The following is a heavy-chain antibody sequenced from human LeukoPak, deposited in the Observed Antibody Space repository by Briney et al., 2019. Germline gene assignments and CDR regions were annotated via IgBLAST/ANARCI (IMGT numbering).Heavy chain of an antibody. CDR2: IYYSGST. V-gene: IGHV4-39*07. D-gene: IGHD4-17*01. J-gene: IGHJ6*03. Sequence: SETLSLTCTVSGGSIISSSYYWGWIRQPPGKGLEWIGSIYYSGSTNYNPSLKSRVTISVDTSKNQFSLKLSSVTAADTAVYYCARVDYGDYSYYMDVWGKGTTVTISS. CDR1: GGSIISSSYY. CDR3: ARVDYGDYSYYMDV.